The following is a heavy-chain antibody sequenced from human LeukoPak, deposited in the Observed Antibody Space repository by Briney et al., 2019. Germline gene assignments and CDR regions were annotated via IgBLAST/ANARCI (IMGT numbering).Heavy chain of an antibody. V-gene: IGHV3-74*01. CDR1: GFTFSSYW. J-gene: IGHJ4*02. Sequence: GGSLRLSCAASGFTFSSYWMHWVRQAPGKGLAWVSRINSDGSSTNYADSVKGRFTLSRDNAKNTLHLQMNSLRAEDTAVYFCARGYYDGSGYYYVPVNYYFASWGQGTLVTVSS. CDR3: ARGYYDGSGYYYVPVNYYFAS. CDR2: INSDGSST. D-gene: IGHD3-22*01.